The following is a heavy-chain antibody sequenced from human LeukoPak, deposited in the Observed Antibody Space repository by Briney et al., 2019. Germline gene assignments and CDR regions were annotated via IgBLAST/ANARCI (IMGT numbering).Heavy chain of an antibody. Sequence: SETLSLTCTVSGGSISSYYWSWIRQPPGKGLEWIGYIYYSGSTNYNPSLKSRVTISVDTSKNQFSLKLSSVTAADTAVYYCARDSGLRYYYYMDVWGKGTTVTISS. CDR3: ARDSGLRYYYYMDV. J-gene: IGHJ6*03. CDR1: GGSISSYY. D-gene: IGHD1-26*01. V-gene: IGHV4-59*01. CDR2: IYYSGST.